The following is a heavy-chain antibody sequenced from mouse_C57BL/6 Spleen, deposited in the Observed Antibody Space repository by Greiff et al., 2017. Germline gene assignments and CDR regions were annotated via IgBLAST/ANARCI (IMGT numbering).Heavy chain of an antibody. CDR3: ARFNDGNPYFDY. Sequence: QVQLQQSGAELVKPGASVKLSCKASGYTFTGYWIEWVKQRPGHGLAWIGDIVPGSGSTNYNEKFNGKATFTVDTASNTAYMQLSSLTTEDSAFYDCARFNDGNPYFDYWGQGTTLTVSS. V-gene: IGHV1-9*01. D-gene: IGHD2-1*01. CDR2: IVPGSGST. J-gene: IGHJ2*01. CDR1: GYTFTGYW.